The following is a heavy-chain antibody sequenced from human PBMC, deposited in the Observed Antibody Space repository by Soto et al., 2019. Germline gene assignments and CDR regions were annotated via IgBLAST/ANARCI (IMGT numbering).Heavy chain of an antibody. CDR2: INAGNGNT. CDR1: GYTFTSYA. J-gene: IGHJ4*02. D-gene: IGHD3-16*01. Sequence: GASVKVSCKASGYTFTSYAMHWVRQAPGQRLEWMGWINAGNGNTKYSQKFQGRVTITRDTSASTAYMELSSLRSEDTAVYYCARDIDFGNFIMMDYWGQGTLVTVSS. V-gene: IGHV1-3*01. CDR3: ARDIDFGNFIMMDY.